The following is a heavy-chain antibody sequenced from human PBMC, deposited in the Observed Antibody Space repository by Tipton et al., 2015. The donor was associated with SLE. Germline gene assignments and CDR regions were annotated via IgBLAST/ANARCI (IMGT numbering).Heavy chain of an antibody. CDR1: GGSVTSGNYY. CDR3: ARVWLNNAFDI. D-gene: IGHD2/OR15-2a*01. J-gene: IGHJ3*02. CDR2: TLTSGAT. Sequence: TLSLTCTVSGGSVTSGNYYWTWIRQPAGKGLEWIGHTLTSGATNYNPSLKSRVTISVDTSKNQIFLKMTSVTAADSAVYFCARVWLNNAFDIWGQGTRVTVSS. V-gene: IGHV4-61*09.